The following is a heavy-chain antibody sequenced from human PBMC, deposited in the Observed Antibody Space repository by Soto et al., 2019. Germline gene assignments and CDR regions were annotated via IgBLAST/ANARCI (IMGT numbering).Heavy chain of an antibody. D-gene: IGHD6-13*01. CDR2: MNDFGRT. J-gene: IGHJ4*02. CDR3: ARDLAAADY. V-gene: IGHV4-59*01. CDR1: GDSSSSYY. Sequence: ETLSLTCTASGDSSSSYYWSWLRQPPGKGLEWIGYMNDFGRTIYNPSLKSRVILSFDTSKSQLSLELSSLRFEDTAVYYCARDLAAADYWGQGTLVTVSS.